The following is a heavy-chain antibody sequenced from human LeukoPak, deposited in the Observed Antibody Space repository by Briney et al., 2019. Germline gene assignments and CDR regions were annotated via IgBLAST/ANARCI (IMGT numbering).Heavy chain of an antibody. J-gene: IGHJ4*02. V-gene: IGHV3-11*06. CDR2: ISSSGTYT. Sequence: GGSLRLSCAASGFSFSDYYMTWIRQAPGKGLEWVSYISSSGTYTNYADSVKGRFTISRDNAKSSLYLQMNSLSAEDTAVYYCAKIAGTYSPDYWGQGTLVTVSS. CDR3: AKIAGTYSPDY. CDR1: GFSFSDYY. D-gene: IGHD1-26*01.